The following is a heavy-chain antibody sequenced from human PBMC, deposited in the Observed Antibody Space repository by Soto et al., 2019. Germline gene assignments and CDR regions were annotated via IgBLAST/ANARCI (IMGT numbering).Heavy chain of an antibody. CDR1: GFTFSSYA. J-gene: IGHJ2*01. CDR2: ISYAGSNK. V-gene: IGHV3-30-3*01. Sequence: QVQLVESGGGVVQPGRSLRLSCAASGFTFSSYAMHWVRQAPGKGLEWVAVISYAGSNKYYADSVKGRFTISRDNSRNTLSLQMNSLRAEDTAVYYWARPLWRDDDKWGYFDLWGRGTLVTVSS. CDR3: ARPLWRDDDKWGYFDL. D-gene: IGHD1-26*01.